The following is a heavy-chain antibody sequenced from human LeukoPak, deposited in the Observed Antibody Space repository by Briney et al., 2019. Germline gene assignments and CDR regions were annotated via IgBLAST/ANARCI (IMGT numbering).Heavy chain of an antibody. V-gene: IGHV4-4*07. Sequence: SETLSLTCTVSGGSISSYYWSWIRQPAGKGLEWIGRIYTSGSTNYNPSLKSRVTMSVDTSKNQFSLKLSSVTAADTAVYYCARVILWFGESRGMDVWGQGTMVTVSS. J-gene: IGHJ6*02. CDR3: ARVILWFGESRGMDV. CDR2: IYTSGST. CDR1: GGSISSYY. D-gene: IGHD3-10*01.